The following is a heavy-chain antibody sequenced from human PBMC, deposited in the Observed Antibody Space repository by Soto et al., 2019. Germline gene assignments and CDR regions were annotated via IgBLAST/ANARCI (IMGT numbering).Heavy chain of an antibody. CDR2: ISAYNGET. CDR1: GYTFRSYG. J-gene: IGHJ4*02. CDR3: ARDWSRYYDNSGLIWFY. V-gene: IGHV1-18*04. Sequence: ASVKVSCKASGYTFRSYGISLGRRAPGQGLEWVGWISAYNGETHYAPKFQDRITLTTETSTDTSYMELRSLRLDDTAVYYCARDWSRYYDNSGLIWFYWGQGSLVTVSS. D-gene: IGHD3-22*01.